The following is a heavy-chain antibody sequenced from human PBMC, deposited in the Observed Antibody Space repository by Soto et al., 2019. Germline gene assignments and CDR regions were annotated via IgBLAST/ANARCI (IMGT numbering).Heavy chain of an antibody. D-gene: IGHD3-3*01. CDR1: GFTFSSYS. CDR3: ARGRFLEWLLWD. V-gene: IGHV3-21*01. J-gene: IGHJ4*02. CDR2: ISSSSSYI. Sequence: VQLVESGGGLVKPGGSLRLSCAASGFTFSSYSMNWVRQAPGKGLEWVSSISSSSSYIYYADSVKGRFTISRDNAKNSLYLQMNSLRAEDTAVYYCARGRFLEWLLWDWGQGTLVTVSS.